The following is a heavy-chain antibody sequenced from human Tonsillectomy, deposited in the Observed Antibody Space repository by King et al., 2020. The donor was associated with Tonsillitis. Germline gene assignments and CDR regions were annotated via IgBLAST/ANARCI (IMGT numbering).Heavy chain of an antibody. V-gene: IGHV3-30*04. Sequence: VQLVESGGGVVQPGRSLRLSCAASGITFSSYAMHWVRQAPGKGLEWVAVISYGGSSKNYADSVKGRFTISRDNSENTLYLQMNSLRAEDTAVFYCGYRSGWSEPLFDYWGQGPLVTVSS. CDR3: GYRSGWSEPLFDY. CDR1: GITFSSYA. D-gene: IGHD6-19*01. CDR2: ISYGGSSK. J-gene: IGHJ4*02.